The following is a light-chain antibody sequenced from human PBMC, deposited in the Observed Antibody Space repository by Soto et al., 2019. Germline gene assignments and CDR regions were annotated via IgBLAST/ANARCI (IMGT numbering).Light chain of an antibody. Sequence: EIVLTQSPGTLSLSPGERATLSCRASQSVSSSYLAWYQQKPGQAPRLLIYGASSRATGIPDRFSGSGSGTDFTLTISRLEPEDFAVYYCQQYGSSPESKVVFGQGTKLEIK. CDR2: GAS. CDR3: QQYGSSPESKVV. J-gene: IGKJ2*01. V-gene: IGKV3-20*01. CDR1: QSVSSSY.